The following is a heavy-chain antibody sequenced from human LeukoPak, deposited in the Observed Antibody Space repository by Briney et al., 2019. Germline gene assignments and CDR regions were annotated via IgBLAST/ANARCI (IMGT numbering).Heavy chain of an antibody. CDR2: IYYSGST. V-gene: IGHV4-61*08. J-gene: IGHJ6*03. CDR1: GGSISSGGYY. Sequence: SETLSLTCSVSGGSISSGGYYWSWIRQPPGKGLEWIGYIYYSGSTNYNPSLKSRVTISVDTSKNQFSLKLSSVTAADTAVYYCARALLGSGYSYGDYYYYYYMDVWGKGTTVTISS. D-gene: IGHD5-18*01. CDR3: ARALLGSGYSYGDYYYYYYMDV.